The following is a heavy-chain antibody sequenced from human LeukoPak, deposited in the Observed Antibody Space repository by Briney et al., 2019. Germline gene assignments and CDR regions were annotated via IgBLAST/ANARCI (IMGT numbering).Heavy chain of an antibody. CDR2: ISFDGSKE. CDR3: ARFPFF. J-gene: IGHJ4*02. CDR1: GFTFSNYA. V-gene: IGHV3-30*03. Sequence: GTSLRLSCAASGFTFSNYAIHWVRQAPGKGLDWVAVISFDGSKEYYADSVKGRFTISRDNSENTLYLQMNSLRAEDTAVYYCARFPFFWGQGTLVTVSS.